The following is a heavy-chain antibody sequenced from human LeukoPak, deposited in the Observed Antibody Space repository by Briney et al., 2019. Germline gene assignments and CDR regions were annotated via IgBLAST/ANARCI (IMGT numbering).Heavy chain of an antibody. CDR3: ARGQDYDSSGRYYFDY. CDR1: GGSFSGYY. D-gene: IGHD3-22*01. V-gene: IGHV4-34*01. Sequence: SETLSLTCAVYGGSFSGYYWSWIRQPPGKGLEWIGEVNHSGSTNYNPSLKSRVTISVDTSKNQFSLKLTSVTAADTAVYYCARGQDYDSSGRYYFDYWGQGTLVTVSS. J-gene: IGHJ4*02. CDR2: VNHSGST.